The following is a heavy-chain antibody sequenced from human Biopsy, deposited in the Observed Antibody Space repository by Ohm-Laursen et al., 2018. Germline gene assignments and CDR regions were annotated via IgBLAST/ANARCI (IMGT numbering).Heavy chain of an antibody. D-gene: IGHD3-22*01. CDR1: GFSFSSYG. Sequence: SLRLSCTATGFSFSSYGMHWVRQAPGKGLEWVAVISDDGRNKYYVDSVKGRFTISRDNSKNTLYLQMNSLRVEDTAVYYCAKDWTSQYYYDSMDDYWGQGTLVTVSS. CDR2: ISDDGRNK. V-gene: IGHV3-30*18. CDR3: AKDWTSQYYYDSMDDY. J-gene: IGHJ4*02.